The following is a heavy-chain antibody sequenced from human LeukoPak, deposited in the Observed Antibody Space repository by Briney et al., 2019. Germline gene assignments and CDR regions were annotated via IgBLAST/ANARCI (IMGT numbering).Heavy chain of an antibody. Sequence: SETLSLTCTVSGGSISSYYWSWIQQPPGKGLEWIGYIYYTGTTNYNPSLKSRVTVSVDTSKNQFSLYLTSVTAADTAVYYCAKMRQAATGGPWYFDLWGRGTLVTVSP. V-gene: IGHV4-59*01. CDR2: IYYTGTT. CDR3: AKMRQAATGGPWYFDL. J-gene: IGHJ2*01. CDR1: GGSISSYY. D-gene: IGHD6-13*01.